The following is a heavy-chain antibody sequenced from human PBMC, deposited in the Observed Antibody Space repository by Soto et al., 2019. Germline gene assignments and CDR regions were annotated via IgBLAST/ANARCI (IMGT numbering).Heavy chain of an antibody. Sequence: KESGPTLVKPTQTLTLTCTFSGFSLKTGGAGVGWIRQPPEKPLEWLAVIYWNEDKRYNPSLRSRLTITKDTSKNRVVLTITNMDPVDTATYYCAHRGYGDYPRDNWFDPWGQGTLVTVSS. D-gene: IGHD4-17*01. CDR2: IYWNEDK. J-gene: IGHJ5*02. CDR1: GFSLKTGGAG. CDR3: AHRGYGDYPRDNWFDP. V-gene: IGHV2-5*01.